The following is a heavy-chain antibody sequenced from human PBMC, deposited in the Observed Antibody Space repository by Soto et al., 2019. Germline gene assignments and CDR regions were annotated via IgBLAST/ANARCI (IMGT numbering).Heavy chain of an antibody. Sequence: QVQLQESGPGLVKPSETLSLTCTVSGGSISSYYWSWIRQPPGKGLEWIGSIYYSGSTNYNPSRKSRVTRSVDTPKNQFSLKLSSVTAADTAVYYCARRYGSCFDYWGQGTLVTVSS. D-gene: IGHD5-18*01. J-gene: IGHJ4*02. CDR1: GGSISSYY. CDR3: ARRYGSCFDY. CDR2: IYYSGST. V-gene: IGHV4-59*08.